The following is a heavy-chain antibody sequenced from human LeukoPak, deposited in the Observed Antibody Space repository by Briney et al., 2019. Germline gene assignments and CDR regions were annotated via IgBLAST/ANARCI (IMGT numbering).Heavy chain of an antibody. CDR2: IKKDGSEK. J-gene: IGHJ4*02. CDR3: ARHLSGITGYTYGRGIDY. Sequence: GGSLRLSCAASGFTLSSYWMRWVRQAPGKGREWVANIKKDGSEKYYVDSVKGRFTISRDNAKTSLYLQMNSLRAEDTAVYYCARHLSGITGYTYGRGIDYWGQGTLVTISS. D-gene: IGHD5-18*01. CDR1: GFTLSSYW. V-gene: IGHV3-7*01.